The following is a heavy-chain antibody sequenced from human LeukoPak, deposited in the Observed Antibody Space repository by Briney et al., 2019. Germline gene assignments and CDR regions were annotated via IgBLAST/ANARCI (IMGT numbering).Heavy chain of an antibody. D-gene: IGHD1-1*01. CDR1: GASISRGSW. CDR2: FSHSGIT. Sequence: SETLSLTCDVSGASISRGSWWSWVRQPPGKGLEWIGEFSHSGITNFNPSLKSRVTISVDKSRNQFSLNLISVTAADTAVYFCARNGGHNQEHWGQGTLVTVSS. J-gene: IGHJ4*02. V-gene: IGHV4-4*02. CDR3: ARNGGHNQEH.